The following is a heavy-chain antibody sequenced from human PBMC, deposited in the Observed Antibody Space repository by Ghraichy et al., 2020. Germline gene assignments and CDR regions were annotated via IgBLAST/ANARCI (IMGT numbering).Heavy chain of an antibody. Sequence: SETLSLTCTVSGGSISSYYWSWIRQPPGKGLEWIGYIYYSGSTNYNPSLKSRVTISVDTSKNQFSLKLSSVTAADTAVYYCARGVGADLYYWGQGTLVTVSS. V-gene: IGHV4-59*01. CDR1: GGSISSYY. J-gene: IGHJ4*02. CDR3: ARGVGADLYY. CDR2: IYYSGST. D-gene: IGHD1-26*01.